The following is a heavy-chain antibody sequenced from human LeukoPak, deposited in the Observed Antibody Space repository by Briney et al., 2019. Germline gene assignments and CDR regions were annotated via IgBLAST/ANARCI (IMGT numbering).Heavy chain of an antibody. D-gene: IGHD1-26*01. CDR3: ASVRSYYYFDY. J-gene: IGHJ4*02. V-gene: IGHV3-48*04. Sequence: PGGSLRLSCAASGFTFSSYSMNWVRQAPGKGLEWVSSISSSSSTIYYADSVKGRFTISRDNAKNSLYLQMNSLRAEDTAVYYCASVRSYYYFDYWGQGTLVTVSS. CDR1: GFTFSSYS. CDR2: ISSSSSTI.